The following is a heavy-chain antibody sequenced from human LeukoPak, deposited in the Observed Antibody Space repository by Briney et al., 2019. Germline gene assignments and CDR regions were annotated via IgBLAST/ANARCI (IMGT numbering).Heavy chain of an antibody. CDR1: GGSISSYY. J-gene: IGHJ4*02. CDR2: IYYSGST. CDR3: ARRRYSSGWYDY. D-gene: IGHD6-19*01. V-gene: IGHV4-59*08. Sequence: SETLSLTCTVSGGSISSYYWSWIRQPPGKGLEWIGYIYYSGSTNYNPSLKSRVTISVDTSKNQFSLKLSSVTAADTAVYYCARRRYSSGWYDYWGQGTLVTVSS.